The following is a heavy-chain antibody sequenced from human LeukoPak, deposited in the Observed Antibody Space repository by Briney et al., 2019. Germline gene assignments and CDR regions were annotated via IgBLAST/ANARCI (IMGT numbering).Heavy chain of an antibody. CDR1: GFTFSSYG. Sequence: GGSLRLSCAASGFTFSSYGMHWVRQAPGKGLEWVAVIWYDGSNKYYADSVKGRFTISRDNSKNTLYLQMNSLRAEDTAVYYCASYDSSGYAFDYWGQGTLVTVSS. CDR3: ASYDSSGYAFDY. CDR2: IWYDGSNK. D-gene: IGHD3-22*01. V-gene: IGHV3-33*01. J-gene: IGHJ4*02.